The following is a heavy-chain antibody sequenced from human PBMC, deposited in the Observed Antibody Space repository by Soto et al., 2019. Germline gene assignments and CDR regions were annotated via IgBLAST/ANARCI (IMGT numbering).Heavy chain of an antibody. CDR3: ARPTKISGSYSVDY. J-gene: IGHJ4*02. CDR2: IDPSDSYT. CDR1: GYSFTSYW. V-gene: IGHV5-10-1*01. Sequence: LGESLKISFKGSGYSFTSYWISWVRQMPGKGLEWMGRIDPSDSYTNYSPSFQGHVTISADKSISTAYLQWSSLKASDTAMYYCARPTKISGSYSVDYWGQGTLVTAPQ. D-gene: IGHD1-26*01.